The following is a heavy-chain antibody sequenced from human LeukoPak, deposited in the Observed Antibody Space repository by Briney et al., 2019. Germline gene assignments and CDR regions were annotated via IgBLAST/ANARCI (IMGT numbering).Heavy chain of an antibody. D-gene: IGHD2-2*01. CDR3: AKGHCSSTSCYADYYYYMDV. Sequence: GGSLRLSCAASGFTFSSYWMHWVRQAPGKGLEWVSLISWDGGSTYYADSVKGRFTISRDNSKNSLYLQMNSLRTEDTALYYCAKGHCSSTSCYADYYYYMDVWGKGTTVTISS. CDR1: GFTFSSYW. V-gene: IGHV3-43*01. J-gene: IGHJ6*03. CDR2: ISWDGGST.